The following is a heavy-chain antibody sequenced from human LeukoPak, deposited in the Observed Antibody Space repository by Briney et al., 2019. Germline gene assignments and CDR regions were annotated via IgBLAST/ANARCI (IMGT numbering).Heavy chain of an antibody. CDR1: GYTFTVYY. D-gene: IGHD3-22*01. J-gene: IGHJ4*02. CDR2: INPNSGGT. CDR3: ARDLFPRPHYDSSGYQEYYFDY. V-gene: IGHV1-2*02. Sequence: GASVKVSCRASGYTFTVYYMHWVRQAPGQGLEWMGWINPNSGGTNYAQKFQGRVTMTRDTSISTAYMELSRLRSDDTAVYYCARDLFPRPHYDSSGYQEYYFDYWGQGTLVTVSS.